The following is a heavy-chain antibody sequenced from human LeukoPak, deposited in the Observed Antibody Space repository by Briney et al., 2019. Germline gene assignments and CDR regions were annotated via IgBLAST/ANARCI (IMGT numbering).Heavy chain of an antibody. Sequence: GGSLRLSCAASGFTFSSYAMSWVRQAPGKGLEWVSAISGSGGSTYYADSVKGRFTIPRDNSKNTLYLQMNSLRAEDTAVYYCAKSIVVVTAPPAFDIWGQGTMVTVSS. CDR3: AKSIVVVTAPPAFDI. CDR2: ISGSGGST. J-gene: IGHJ3*02. D-gene: IGHD2-21*02. CDR1: GFTFSSYA. V-gene: IGHV3-23*01.